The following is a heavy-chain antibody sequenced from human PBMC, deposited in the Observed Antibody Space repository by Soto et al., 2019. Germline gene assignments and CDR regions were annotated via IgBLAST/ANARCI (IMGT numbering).Heavy chain of an antibody. J-gene: IGHJ4*02. Sequence: EVELVESGGGLVKPGGSLKLSCAASGFTFRTYYMIWVRQAPGKGLEWVSTISAGSSNIYYAPSVKGRFTISRDNAKNLLYLQINSLRAEDTAVYYCARQYPSSSRHFDHWGQGTXVIVSS. CDR1: GFTFRTYY. CDR3: ARQYPSSSRHFDH. CDR2: ISAGSSNI. D-gene: IGHD6-6*01. V-gene: IGHV3-21*01.